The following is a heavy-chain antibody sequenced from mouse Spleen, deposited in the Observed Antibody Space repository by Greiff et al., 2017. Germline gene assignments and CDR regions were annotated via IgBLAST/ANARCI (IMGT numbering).Heavy chain of an antibody. CDR2: IDPSDSET. J-gene: IGHJ2*01. Sequence: VQLQQPGAELVRPGSSVKLSCKASGYTFTSYWMHWVKQRPIQGLEWIGNIDPSDSETHYNQKFKDKATLTVDKSSSTAYMQLSSLTSEDSAVYYCARMEMITYYFDYWGQGTTLTVSS. CDR3: ARMEMITYYFDY. CDR1: GYTFTSYW. D-gene: IGHD2-4*01. V-gene: IGHV1-52*01.